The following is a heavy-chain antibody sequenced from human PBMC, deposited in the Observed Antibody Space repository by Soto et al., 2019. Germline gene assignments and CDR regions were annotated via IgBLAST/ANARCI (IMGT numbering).Heavy chain of an antibody. J-gene: IGHJ6*02. CDR1: GYSFTSYW. CDR3: ARQPEYSSSERKYYYGMDV. Sequence: GESLKISCKGSGYSFTSYWIGWVRQMPGKGLEWMGIIYPGDSDTRYSPSFQGQVTISADKSISTAYLQWSSLKASDTAMYYCARQPEYSSSERKYYYGMDVWGQGTTVTVSS. CDR2: IYPGDSDT. V-gene: IGHV5-51*01. D-gene: IGHD6-6*01.